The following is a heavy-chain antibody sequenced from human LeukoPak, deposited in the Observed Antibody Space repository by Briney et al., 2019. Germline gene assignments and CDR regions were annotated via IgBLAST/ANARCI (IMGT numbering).Heavy chain of an antibody. Sequence: PGGSLRLSCAASGFTFSSYAMSWVRQAPGKGLEWVSFISGSGGSTYYADSVKGRFTISRDNSKNTLYLQMNSLRAEDTAVYYCAKDRGTRYFPLDQIDYWGQGTLVTVSS. CDR1: GFTFSSYA. D-gene: IGHD3-9*01. CDR3: AKDRGTRYFPLDQIDY. CDR2: ISGSGGST. J-gene: IGHJ4*02. V-gene: IGHV3-23*01.